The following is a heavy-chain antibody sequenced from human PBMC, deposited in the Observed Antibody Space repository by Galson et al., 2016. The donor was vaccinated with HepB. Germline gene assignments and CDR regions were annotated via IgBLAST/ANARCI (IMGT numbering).Heavy chain of an antibody. Sequence: SLRLSCAASGFAFRTSSMNWVRQTPGKGLEWVASITGTAYYTYYADSINDRFTISRDNPRNLLHLQMNSLRVDDSAIYYCARVSGWGSCRFRFYFYMDMWGKGTTVTVSS. V-gene: IGHV3-21*01. J-gene: IGHJ6*03. CDR1: GFAFRTSS. CDR2: ITGTAYYT. D-gene: IGHD3-16*02. CDR3: ARVSGWGSCRFRFYFYMDM.